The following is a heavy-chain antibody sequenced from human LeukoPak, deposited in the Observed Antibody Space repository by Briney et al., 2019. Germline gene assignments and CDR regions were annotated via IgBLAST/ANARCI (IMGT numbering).Heavy chain of an antibody. V-gene: IGHV3-53*01. D-gene: IGHD6-13*01. J-gene: IGHJ4*02. CDR1: GFTVSSNY. Sequence: GGSQRLSCAASGFTVSSNYMSWVRQAPGKGLEWVSVIYRGGSTYYADSVMGRFTVSRDNSKNTLYLQMNSLRAEDTAVYYCARGGARQQLVENYFDYWGQGTLVTVSS. CDR3: ARGGARQQLVENYFDY. CDR2: IYRGGST.